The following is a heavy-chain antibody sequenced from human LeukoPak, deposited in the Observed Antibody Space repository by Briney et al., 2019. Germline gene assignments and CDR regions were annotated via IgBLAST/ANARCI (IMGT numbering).Heavy chain of an antibody. CDR1: GFTFSDYY. V-gene: IGHV3-11*01. D-gene: IGHD3-9*01. J-gene: IGHJ6*02. CDR2: ISSSGSTI. CDR3: ARAGYDILTGYLYYYYGMDV. Sequence: PGGSLRLSCAASGFTFSDYYMSWIRQAPGKGLEWVSYISSSGSTIDYADTVKGRLTISRDNAKNSLYLQMNSLRAEDTAVYYCARAGYDILTGYLYYYYGMDVWGQGTTVTVSS.